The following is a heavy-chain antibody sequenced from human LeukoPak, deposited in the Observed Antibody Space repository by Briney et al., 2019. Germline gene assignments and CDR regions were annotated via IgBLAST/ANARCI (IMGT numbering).Heavy chain of an antibody. J-gene: IGHJ3*02. D-gene: IGHD3-22*01. CDR3: ATGNSSGYYRVYDAFDI. Sequence: ASVTVSCKVSGYTLTELSMHWVRQAPGKGLEWMGGFDPEDGETIYAQKFQGRVTMTEDTSTDTAYMELSSLRSEDTAVYYCATGNSSGYYRVYDAFDIWGQGTMVTVSS. CDR1: GYTLTELS. CDR2: FDPEDGET. V-gene: IGHV1-24*01.